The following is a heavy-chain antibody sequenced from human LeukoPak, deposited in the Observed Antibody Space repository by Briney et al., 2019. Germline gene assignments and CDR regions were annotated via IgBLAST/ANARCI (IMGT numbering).Heavy chain of an antibody. Sequence: SETLSLTCAVYGGSFSGYYWSWIRQPPGKGLEWIGEINHSGSTNYNPSLKSRVTISVDTPKNQFSLKLSSVTAADTAVYYCARTPGIAAAGPMDVWGQGTTVTVSS. CDR2: INHSGST. J-gene: IGHJ6*02. CDR3: ARTPGIAAAGPMDV. D-gene: IGHD6-13*01. CDR1: GGSFSGYY. V-gene: IGHV4-34*01.